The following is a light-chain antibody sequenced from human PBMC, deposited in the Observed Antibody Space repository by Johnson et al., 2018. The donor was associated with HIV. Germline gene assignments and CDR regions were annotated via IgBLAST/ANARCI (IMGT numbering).Light chain of an antibody. CDR3: GTWDNSLSTGGV. J-gene: IGLJ1*01. Sequence: QSLLTQPPSVSAAPGQKVTISCSGSSSNIGNNYVSWYQQLPGTAPKLLMYENNKRPSGIPDRFSGSKSGTSATLDITGLQTGDEADYYCGTWDNSLSTGGVFGTGTKVTVL. CDR2: ENN. V-gene: IGLV1-51*02. CDR1: SSNIGNNY.